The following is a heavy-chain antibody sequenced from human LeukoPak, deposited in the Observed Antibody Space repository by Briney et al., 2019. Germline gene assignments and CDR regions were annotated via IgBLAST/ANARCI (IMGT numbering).Heavy chain of an antibody. J-gene: IGHJ4*02. V-gene: IGHV1-69*13. D-gene: IGHD6-6*01. Sequence: SVKVSCKASGGTFSSYAISWVRQAPGQGLEWMGGIIPIFGTANYAQKFQGRVTITADESTSTAYMELSSLRSEDTAVYYCATTPHSSSSWYYFDYWGQGTLVTVSS. CDR2: IIPIFGTA. CDR1: GGTFSSYA. CDR3: ATTPHSSSSWYYFDY.